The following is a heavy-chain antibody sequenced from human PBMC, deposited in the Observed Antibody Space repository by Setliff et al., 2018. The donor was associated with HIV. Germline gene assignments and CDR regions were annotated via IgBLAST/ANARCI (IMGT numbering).Heavy chain of an antibody. CDR2: ISTFDRSI. V-gene: IGHV1-18*01. CDR3: ARAPRIFPEFNNPHPHFDH. CDR1: GYTFTNYG. J-gene: IGHJ4*02. D-gene: IGHD3-3*01. Sequence: ASVKVSCKASGYTFTNYGVSWVRQAPGQGLEWMGWISTFDRSINYDDKFEGRIPMTTDTSTSTAYMELRGLISDDTAVDFCARAPRIFPEFNNPHPHFDHWGQGTLVTVSS.